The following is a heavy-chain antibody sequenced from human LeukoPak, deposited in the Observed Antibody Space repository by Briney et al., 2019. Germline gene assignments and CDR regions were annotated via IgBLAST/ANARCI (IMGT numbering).Heavy chain of an antibody. CDR2: NTSSSANT. V-gene: IGHV3-48*01. CDR1: GFTFSSYS. J-gene: IGHJ3*02. CDR3: ARDLHYAFDI. Sequence: PGGSLRLSCPGSGFTFSSYSMNWVRQAPGKGLEWISYNTSSSANTFYADSVKGRFTISRDNVKNSLFLQMNSLRVEDTAVYYCARDLHYAFDIWGQGTMVTVSS.